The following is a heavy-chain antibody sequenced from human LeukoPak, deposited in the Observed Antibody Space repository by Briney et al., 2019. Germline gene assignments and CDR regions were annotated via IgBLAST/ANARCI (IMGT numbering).Heavy chain of an antibody. J-gene: IGHJ4*02. CDR2: IIPISGTA. V-gene: IGHV1-69*05. D-gene: IGHD3-3*01. CDR1: GGTFSSYA. CDR3: ARGAESYDFSY. Sequence: SVKVSCKASGGTFSSYAISWVRQAPGQGLEWMGRIIPISGTANYAQKFQGRVTITTDESTSTAYMELSSLRSEDTAVYYCARGAESYDFSYWGQGTLVTVSS.